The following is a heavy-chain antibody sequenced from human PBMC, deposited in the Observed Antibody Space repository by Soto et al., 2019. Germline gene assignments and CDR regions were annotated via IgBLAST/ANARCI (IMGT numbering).Heavy chain of an antibody. CDR1: GGTFSSYA. J-gene: IGHJ6*02. CDR3: AREGITIFGVVTSYYYYGMDV. V-gene: IGHV1-69*13. Sequence: GASGKVSCKASGGTFSSYAISWVRQAPGQGLEWMGGIIPIFGTANYAQKFQGRVTITADESTSTAYMELSSLRSEDTAVYYCAREGITIFGVVTSYYYYGMDVWGQGTTVTVSS. CDR2: IIPIFGTA. D-gene: IGHD3-3*01.